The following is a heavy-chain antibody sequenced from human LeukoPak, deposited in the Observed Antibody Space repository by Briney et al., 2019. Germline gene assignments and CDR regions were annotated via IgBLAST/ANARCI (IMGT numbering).Heavy chain of an antibody. CDR1: GGSISSYY. D-gene: IGHD3-10*01. V-gene: IGHV4-59*01. Sequence: PSETLSLTCTVSGGSISSYYWSWIRQPPGKGLEWIGYIYYSGSTNYNPSLKSRVTISVDTSKNQFSLKLSSVTAADTAVYYCARTHYGFDYWGLGTLVTVSS. J-gene: IGHJ4*02. CDR2: IYYSGST. CDR3: ARTHYGFDY.